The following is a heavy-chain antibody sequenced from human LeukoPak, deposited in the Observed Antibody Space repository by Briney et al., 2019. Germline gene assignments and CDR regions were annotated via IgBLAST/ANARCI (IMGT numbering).Heavy chain of an antibody. J-gene: IGHJ4*02. CDR3: ARVDDSSGYYSKLLDY. CDR2: ISSSGSTI. V-gene: IGHV3-48*03. CDR1: GFTFSSYE. Sequence: QPGGSLRLSCAASGFTFSSYEMNWVRQAPGKGLEWVSYISSSGSTIYYADSVKGRFTISRDNAKNSLYLQMNSLRAEDTAVYYCARVDDSSGYYSKLLDYWGQGTLVTVSS. D-gene: IGHD3-22*01.